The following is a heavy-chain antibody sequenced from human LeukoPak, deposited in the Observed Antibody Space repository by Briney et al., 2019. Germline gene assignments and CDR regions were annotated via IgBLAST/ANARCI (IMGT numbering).Heavy chain of an antibody. J-gene: IGHJ4*02. CDR3: ARDRTGRYGSGSYDY. CDR2: IWYDGSNK. Sequence: PGGSLRLSCAASGFTFSSYGMHWVRQAPGKGLEWVAVIWYDGSNKYYADSVKGRFTISRDNSKNTLYLQMNSLRAEDTAVYYCARDRTGRYGSGSYDYWGQGTLVTVSS. D-gene: IGHD3-10*01. CDR1: GFTFSSYG. V-gene: IGHV3-33*01.